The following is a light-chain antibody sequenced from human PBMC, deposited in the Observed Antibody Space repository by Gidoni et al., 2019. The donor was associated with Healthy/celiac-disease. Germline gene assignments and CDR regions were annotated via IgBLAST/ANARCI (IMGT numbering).Light chain of an antibody. CDR3: QQSYSTPGS. CDR1: QSISSY. V-gene: IGKV1-39*01. Sequence: DIKTTQSPSSLSASVGDRVTITCRASQSISSYLNWYQQKPGKAPKLLIYAASSLQSGVPSRFSGSGSGTDFTLTISSLQPEDFATYYCQQSYSTPGSFGQGTKLEIK. CDR2: AAS. J-gene: IGKJ2*04.